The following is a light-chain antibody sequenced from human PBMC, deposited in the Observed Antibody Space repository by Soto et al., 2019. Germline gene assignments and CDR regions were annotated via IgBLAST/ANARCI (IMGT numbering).Light chain of an antibody. J-gene: IGKJ1*01. V-gene: IGKV1-5*01. CDR2: AAS. Sequence: RKQSTSTLSGCVGDRFTITSAASESIDNWLAWYQQKPGKAPXLLRFAASTLVGGVPSRFSGSESATEFTLTISGLQADDFATYNCPQYHTDWTSGQGTKVAIK. CDR3: PQYHTDWT. CDR1: ESIDNW.